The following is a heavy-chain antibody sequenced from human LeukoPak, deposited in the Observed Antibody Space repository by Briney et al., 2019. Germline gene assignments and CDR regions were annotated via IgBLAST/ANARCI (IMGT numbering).Heavy chain of an antibody. Sequence: PSETLSPTCTVSGGSIISYYWTWIRQPAGKGLEWIGQIHTSGSTNYNPPLKSRVSMSIDTTEDQVSLTIRSVTAADTAFYYCARRDISSGWSFDYWGQGTLVTVSS. V-gene: IGHV4-4*07. J-gene: IGHJ4*02. CDR1: GGSIISYY. D-gene: IGHD6-19*01. CDR2: IHTSGST. CDR3: ARRDISSGWSFDY.